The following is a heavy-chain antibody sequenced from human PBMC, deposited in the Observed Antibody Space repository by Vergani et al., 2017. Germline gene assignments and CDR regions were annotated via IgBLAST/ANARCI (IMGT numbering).Heavy chain of an antibody. D-gene: IGHD5-18*01. J-gene: IGHJ4*02. V-gene: IGHV3-23*04. CDR1: GFTFSSYS. CDR3: AKDQEDTAMVNLLIFDY. Sequence: EVQLVESGGGLVKPGGSLRLSCAASGFTFSSYSMNWVRQAPGKGLEWVSAISGSGGSTYYADSVKGRFTISRDNSKNTLYLQMNSLRAEDTAVYYCAKDQEDTAMVNLLIFDYWGQGTLVTVSS. CDR2: ISGSGGST.